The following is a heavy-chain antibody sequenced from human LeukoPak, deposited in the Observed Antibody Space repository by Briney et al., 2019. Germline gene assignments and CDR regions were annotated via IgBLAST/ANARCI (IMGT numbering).Heavy chain of an antibody. D-gene: IGHD3-10*02. CDR2: IFYSGST. CDR1: GGSISTSNYY. Sequence: SETLSLTCTVSGGSISTSNYYWGWIRQPPGKGLEWIGNIFYSGSTYYSPSLKSRVTISLDTSRNQFSLKLTSVTAADTAVYYCARGVRGVRFDPWGQGTLVTVSS. CDR3: ARGVRGVRFDP. V-gene: IGHV4-39*07. J-gene: IGHJ5*02.